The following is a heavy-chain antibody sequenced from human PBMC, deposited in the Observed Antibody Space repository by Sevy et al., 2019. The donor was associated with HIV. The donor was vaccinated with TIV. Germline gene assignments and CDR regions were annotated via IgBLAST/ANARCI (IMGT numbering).Heavy chain of an antibody. D-gene: IGHD2-21*01. CDR3: AMLAYKSDY. CDR1: GYTFTDYY. V-gene: IGHV1-2*02. Sequence: ASVKVSCKASGYTFTDYYVHWVRQVPGQGLEWMGRINPNSGGTNYAQKFQGRVTMTRDTSINTAYMELSRVRSDDTAVYYCAMLAYKSDYWGQGTLVTVSS. J-gene: IGHJ4*02. CDR2: INPNSGGT.